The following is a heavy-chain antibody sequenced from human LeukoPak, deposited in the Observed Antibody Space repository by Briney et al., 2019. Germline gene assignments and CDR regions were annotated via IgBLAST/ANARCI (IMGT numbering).Heavy chain of an antibody. J-gene: IGHJ4*02. V-gene: IGHV3-7*01. CDR1: GFTFSDYW. CDR2: IKEDGSAK. D-gene: IGHD3-16*01. CDR3: ARTSHPEGMITFGGVADN. Sequence: QAGGSLRLSCAASGFTFSDYWMSWVRQAPGKGLEWVANIKEDGSAKYYMDSVRDRFTISRDNAKNSLFLQMNSLRAEDTAVYFCARTSHPEGMITFGGVADNWGQGTLVTVSS.